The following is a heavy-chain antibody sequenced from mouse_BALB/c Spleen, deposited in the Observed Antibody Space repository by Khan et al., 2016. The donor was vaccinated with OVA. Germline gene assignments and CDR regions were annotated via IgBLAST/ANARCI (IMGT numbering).Heavy chain of an antibody. D-gene: IGHD1-1*01. CDR1: GFTFSTYG. CDR3: ARLAYFYDSEGFAY. CDR2: VSTGGHYT. V-gene: IGHV5-6*01. Sequence: VQLVESGGDVVKPGGSLKLSCAASGFTFSTYGMSWVRQTPDKRLEWVATVSTGGHYTYYPDTVKGRFTISRDNAKDTLYLQMSSLKSEDTAMFYCARLAYFYDSEGFAYWGQGTLGTVSA. J-gene: IGHJ3*01.